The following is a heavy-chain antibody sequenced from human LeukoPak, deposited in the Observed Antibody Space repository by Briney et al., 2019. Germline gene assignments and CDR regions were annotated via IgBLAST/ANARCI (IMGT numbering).Heavy chain of an antibody. CDR3: TRHIYYEDGFDY. D-gene: IGHD3-22*01. CDR2: IRSKANSYAT. J-gene: IGHJ4*02. CDR1: GFTFSGSA. Sequence: GGSLRLSCAASGFTFSGSAMLWVRQASGKGLEWVGRIRSKANSYATAYAASVKGRFTISRDDSKNTAYLQMNSLKTEDTAVYYCTRHIYYEDGFDYWGQGTLVTVSS. V-gene: IGHV3-73*01.